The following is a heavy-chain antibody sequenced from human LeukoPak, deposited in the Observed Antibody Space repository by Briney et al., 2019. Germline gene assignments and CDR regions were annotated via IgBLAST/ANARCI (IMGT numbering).Heavy chain of an antibody. CDR3: VRAHHPGGWFDP. Sequence: GGSLRLSCAASGFTFSSYWMHWVRQAPGTGLVWVSRINSDGSSTTYADSVKGRFTISRDNAKNTLYLQMNSLTAEDTAVHYCVRAHHPGGWFDPWGQGTLVTVSS. J-gene: IGHJ5*02. D-gene: IGHD3-10*01. CDR1: GFTFSSYW. CDR2: INSDGSST. V-gene: IGHV3-74*01.